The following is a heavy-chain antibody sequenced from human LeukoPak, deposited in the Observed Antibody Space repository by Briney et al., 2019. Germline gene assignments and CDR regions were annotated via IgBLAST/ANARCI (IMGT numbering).Heavy chain of an antibody. V-gene: IGHV1-2*02. CDR1: GYTFTGYY. J-gene: IGHJ4*02. CDR3: ASMGLGKITFGGVIVRLYYFDY. D-gene: IGHD3-16*02. Sequence: GASVKVSCKASGYTFTGYYMHWVRQAPGQGLEWMGWINPNSGGTNYAQKFQGRVTMTRGTSISTAYMELSRLRSDDTAVYYCASMGLGKITFGGVIVRLYYFDYWGQGTLVTVSS. CDR2: INPNSGGT.